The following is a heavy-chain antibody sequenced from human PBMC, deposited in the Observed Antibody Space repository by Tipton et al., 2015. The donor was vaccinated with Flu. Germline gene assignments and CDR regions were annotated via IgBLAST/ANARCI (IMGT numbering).Heavy chain of an antibody. CDR3: AKEGSYNILTNYYNKGVDP. CDR1: GGSISSYTYY. Sequence: TLSLTCTVSGGSISSYTYYWGWFRQSPGTGLEWIGSIYYSGTTYYNPSLKSRVTMSIDTSKNQFSLKVTSVTAADTAVYHCAKEGSYNILTNYYNKGVDPWGQGTLVIVSS. J-gene: IGHJ5*02. V-gene: IGHV4-39*07. D-gene: IGHD3-9*01. CDR2: IYYSGTT.